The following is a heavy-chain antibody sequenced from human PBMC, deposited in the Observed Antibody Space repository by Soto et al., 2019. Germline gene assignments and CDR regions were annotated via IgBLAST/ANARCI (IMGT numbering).Heavy chain of an antibody. CDR1: GSTSSSDA. D-gene: IGHD3-22*01. V-gene: IGHV3-23*01. CDR2: ISGGGDSA. J-gene: IGHJ3*02. Sequence: EVQLLESGGGLVQAGGSLRLSCRASGSTSSSDAMTWVRQAPGKGLEWVSVISGGGDSAYYADSVQGRFAISRDNSKNTLFLQMSSLGAEDTAVYYYAKVGYESGGYYYQDAIHIWGQGAMVTVSS. CDR3: AKVGYESGGYYYQDAIHI.